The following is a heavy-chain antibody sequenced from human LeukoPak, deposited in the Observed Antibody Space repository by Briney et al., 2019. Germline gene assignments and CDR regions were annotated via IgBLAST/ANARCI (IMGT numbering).Heavy chain of an antibody. V-gene: IGHV4-59*01. Sequence: SETLSLTCTVSGGSISSYYWSWIRQPPGKGLEWIGYIYYSGSTNHNPSLKSRVTISVDTSKNQFSLKLSSVTAADTAVYYCARVNYYDSSGYYPDYWGQGTMVTVSS. CDR1: GGSISSYY. J-gene: IGHJ3*01. CDR2: IYYSGST. CDR3: ARVNYYDSSGYYPDY. D-gene: IGHD3-22*01.